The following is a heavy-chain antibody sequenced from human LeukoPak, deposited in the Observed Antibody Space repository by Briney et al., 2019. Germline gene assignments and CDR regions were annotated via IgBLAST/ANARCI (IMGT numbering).Heavy chain of an antibody. V-gene: IGHV1-2*06. D-gene: IGHD2-21*02. CDR2: INPYNGGA. CDR3: ARVSYCGGDCSSKYYYGLDV. Sequence: ASVKVSCKTSGYTFTGYYLHWVRQAPGQGPEWIGRINPYNGGANYPQKFQGRVTMTRDTSISTVYMELSDLRSDDSAVYYCARVSYCGGDCSSKYYYGLDVWGQGSTVTVSS. CDR1: GYTFTGYY. J-gene: IGHJ6*02.